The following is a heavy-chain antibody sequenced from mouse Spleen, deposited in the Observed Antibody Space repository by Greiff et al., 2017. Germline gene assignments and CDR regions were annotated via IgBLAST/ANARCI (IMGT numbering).Heavy chain of an antibody. CDR1: GYTFTDYA. CDR2: ISTYYGDA. V-gene: IGHV1S137*01. Sequence: VKLQESGAELVRPGVSVKISCKGSGYTFTDYAMHWVKQSHAKSLEWIGVISTYYGDASYNQKFKGKATMTVDKSSSTAYMELARLTSEDSAIYYCAREGGNYGFAYWGQGTLVTVSA. D-gene: IGHD2-1*01. J-gene: IGHJ3*01. CDR3: AREGGNYGFAY.